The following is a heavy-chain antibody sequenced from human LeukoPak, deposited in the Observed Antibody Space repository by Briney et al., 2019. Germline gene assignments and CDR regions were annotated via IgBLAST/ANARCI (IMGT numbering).Heavy chain of an antibody. CDR2: INPNSGGT. CDR1: GYTFTGYY. Sequence: RASVKVSRKASGYTFTGYYMHWVRQAPGQGLEWMGRINPNSGGTNYAQKFQGRVTMTRDTSISTAYMELSRLRSDDTAVYYCANSGFITMVRGVPFDYWGQGTLVTVSS. CDR3: ANSGFITMVRGVPFDY. V-gene: IGHV1-2*06. J-gene: IGHJ4*02. D-gene: IGHD3-10*01.